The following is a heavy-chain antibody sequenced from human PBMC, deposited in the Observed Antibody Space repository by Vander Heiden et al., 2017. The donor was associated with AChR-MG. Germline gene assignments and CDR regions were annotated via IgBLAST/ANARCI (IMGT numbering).Heavy chain of an antibody. CDR3: ARDLGSRGVWWFDP. Sequence: QVQLLQSGAEVKEPGASVRLSCPTSGYEFSNYGISWVRQAAGQGPAWVGWISAYNDNRKYSRKLQGRVSLTTDMFTSTVYMDLRSVTSDDTAVYYCARDLGSRGVWWFDPWGQGTLVTVSS. CDR2: ISAYNDNR. CDR1: GYEFSNYG. J-gene: IGHJ5*02. V-gene: IGHV1-18*01. D-gene: IGHD1-26*01.